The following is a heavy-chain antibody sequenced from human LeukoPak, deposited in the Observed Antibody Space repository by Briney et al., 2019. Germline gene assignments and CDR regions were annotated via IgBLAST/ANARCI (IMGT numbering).Heavy chain of an antibody. CDR2: IIPIFGTA. D-gene: IGHD3-10*01. CDR3: ARFGHGQYGSGSSLNWFDP. CDR1: GGTFSSYA. V-gene: IGHV1-69*01. J-gene: IGHJ5*02. Sequence: RASVTVSCKASGGTFSSYAISWVRQAPGQGLEWMGGIIPIFGTANYAQKFQGRVTMTADESTSTAYMELSSLRSEDTAVYYCARFGHGQYGSGSSLNWFDPGGQGTLVTVS.